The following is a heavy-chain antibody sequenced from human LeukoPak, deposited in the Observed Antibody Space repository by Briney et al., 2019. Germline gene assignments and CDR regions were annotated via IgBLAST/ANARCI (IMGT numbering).Heavy chain of an antibody. CDR1: GGSISSSSYY. CDR2: IYYSGST. CDR3: ARSRRLGSHFDY. Sequence: NASETLSLTCTVSGGSISSSSYYWGWIRQPPGKGLEWIGSIYYSGSTYYNPSLKSRVTISVDTSKNQFSLKLSSVTAADTAVYYCARSRRLGSHFDYWGQGTLVTVSS. J-gene: IGHJ4*02. D-gene: IGHD1-26*01. V-gene: IGHV4-39*07.